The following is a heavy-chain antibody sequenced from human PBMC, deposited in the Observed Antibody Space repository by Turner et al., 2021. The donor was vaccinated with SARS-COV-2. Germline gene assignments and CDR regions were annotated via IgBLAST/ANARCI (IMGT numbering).Heavy chain of an antibody. Sequence: LLESGGGLVQHVVSLRLSCAASGFTFSSYAMSWVRQAPGQVLECGSRIMASGGRTAYVHSWKCRFHISRDTYKNTRYLDMNSLRAYVYAVYCCAQAVWAQRIVSRFWSGCMGHYDYWGQGTLVTVSS. J-gene: IGHJ4*02. D-gene: IGHD3-3*01. CDR1: GFTFSSYA. CDR2: IMASGGRT. CDR3: AQAVWAQRIVSRFWSGCMGHYDY. V-gene: IGHV3-23*01.